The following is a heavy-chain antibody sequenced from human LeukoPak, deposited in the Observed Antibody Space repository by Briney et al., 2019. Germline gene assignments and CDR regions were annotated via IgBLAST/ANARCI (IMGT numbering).Heavy chain of an antibody. J-gene: IGHJ4*02. CDR2: IYPDDSDT. Sequence: GESLKISCKGSGYRFSNDWIGWVRQMPGKGLEWMGIIYPDDSDTKYSPSFQGQVSISADKSINTDYLQWGSLKASDTAMYYCARRHCSGGSCYGEFDYWGQGTLVTVSS. CDR3: ARRHCSGGSCYGEFDY. V-gene: IGHV5-51*01. CDR1: GYRFSNDW. D-gene: IGHD2-15*01.